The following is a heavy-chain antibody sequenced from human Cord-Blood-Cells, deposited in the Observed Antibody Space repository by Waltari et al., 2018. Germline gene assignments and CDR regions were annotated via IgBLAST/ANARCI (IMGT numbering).Heavy chain of an antibody. V-gene: IGHV4-59*01. Sequence: QVQLQESGPGLVKPSETLSLTCTVSGGSISSYYWIWIRQPPGKGLEWIGYIYYSGSTNYNPSLKSRVTISVDTSKNQFSLKLSSVTAADTAVYYCARGWYSSGWYYFDYWGQGTLVTVSS. CDR3: ARGWYSSGWYYFDY. J-gene: IGHJ4*02. CDR2: IYYSGST. D-gene: IGHD6-19*01. CDR1: GGSISSYY.